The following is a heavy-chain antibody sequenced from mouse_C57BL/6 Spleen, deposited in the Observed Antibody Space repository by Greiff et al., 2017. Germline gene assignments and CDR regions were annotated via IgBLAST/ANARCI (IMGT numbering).Heavy chain of an antibody. J-gene: IGHJ2*01. V-gene: IGHV1-69*01. CDR1: GYTFTSYW. CDR2: IDPSDSYT. CDR3: ARAGATVVAEGFDY. Sequence: QVQLQQPGAELVMPGASVKLSCKASGYTFTSYWMHWVKQRPGQGLQWIGEIDPSDSYTNYNQKFKGKSTLTVDKSSSTAYMQLSSLTSEDSAVYYCARAGATVVAEGFDYWGQGTTLTVSS. D-gene: IGHD1-1*01.